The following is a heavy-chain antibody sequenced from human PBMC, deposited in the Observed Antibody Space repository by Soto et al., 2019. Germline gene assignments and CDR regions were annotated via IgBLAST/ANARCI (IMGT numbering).Heavy chain of an antibody. V-gene: IGHV4-34*01. CDR3: ARVRVSIVLMVYAISWFDY. CDR2: INHSGST. J-gene: IGHJ4*02. CDR1: GGSFSGYY. Sequence: WETLSLTCAVYGGSFSGYYWSWIRQPPGKGLEWIGEINHSGSTNYNPSLKSRVTISVDTSKNQFSLKLSSVTAADTAVYYCARVRVSIVLMVYAISWFDYWGQGTLVTVSS. D-gene: IGHD2-8*01.